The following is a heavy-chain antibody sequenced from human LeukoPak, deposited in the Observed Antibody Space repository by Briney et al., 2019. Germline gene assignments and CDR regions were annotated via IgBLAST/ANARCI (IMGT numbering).Heavy chain of an antibody. V-gene: IGHV4-34*01. CDR2: INHSGST. Sequence: PSETLSLTCAVYGGSFSGCYWSWIRQPPGKGLEWIGEINHSGSTNYNPSLKSRVTISVDTSKNQFSLKLSSVTAADTAVYYCARDDDYSNLIDYWGQGTLVTVSS. CDR3: ARDDDYSNLIDY. CDR1: GGSFSGCY. J-gene: IGHJ4*02. D-gene: IGHD4-11*01.